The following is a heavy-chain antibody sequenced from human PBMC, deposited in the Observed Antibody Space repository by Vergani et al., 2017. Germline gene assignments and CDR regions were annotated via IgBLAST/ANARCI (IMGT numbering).Heavy chain of an antibody. CDR3: ARDRVVVPAAIAYLTSDACDI. Sequence: QVQLVESGGGVVQPGRSLRLSCAASGFTFSSYGMHWVRQAPGKGLEWVAVIWYDGSNKYYADSVKGRFTISRDNSKNTLYLQMNSLRAEDTAVYYCARDRVVVPAAIAYLTSDACDIWGQGSMVTVSS. D-gene: IGHD2-2*02. V-gene: IGHV3-33*01. CDR1: GFTFSSYG. CDR2: IWYDGSNK. J-gene: IGHJ3*02.